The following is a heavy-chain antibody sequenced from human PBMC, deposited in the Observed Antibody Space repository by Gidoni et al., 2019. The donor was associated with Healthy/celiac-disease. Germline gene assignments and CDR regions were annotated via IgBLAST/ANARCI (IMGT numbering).Heavy chain of an antibody. V-gene: IGHV4-34*01. CDR1: GGSFSGYY. Sequence: QVQLQQWGAGLLKPSETLSLTCAVYGGSFSGYYWSWIRQPPGKGLEWIGEINHSGSTNYNPSLKSRVTRSVDTSKNQFSLKLSSVTAADTAVYYCARGLYYDSSRDYWGQGTLVTVSS. D-gene: IGHD3-22*01. CDR3: ARGLYYDSSRDY. J-gene: IGHJ4*02. CDR2: INHSGST.